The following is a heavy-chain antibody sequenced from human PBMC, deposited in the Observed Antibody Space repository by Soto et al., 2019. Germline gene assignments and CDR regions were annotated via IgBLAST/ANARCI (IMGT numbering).Heavy chain of an antibody. Sequence: QITLKESGPTLVKPTQTLTLTCTFSGFSLSTSGVGVGWIRQPPGKALEWLALIYWNDDKRYSPSLKSRLTITKDTSKNQVVLTMTNMDPVDTATYYCAHKGSKTIWGYFDYWGQGTLVTVSS. V-gene: IGHV2-5*01. CDR1: GFSLSTSGVG. D-gene: IGHD3-16*01. J-gene: IGHJ4*02. CDR2: IYWNDDK. CDR3: AHKGSKTIWGYFDY.